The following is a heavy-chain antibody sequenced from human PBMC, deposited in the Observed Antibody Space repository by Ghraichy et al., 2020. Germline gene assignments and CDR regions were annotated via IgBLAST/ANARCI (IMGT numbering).Heavy chain of an antibody. CDR2: ISSSSSYI. J-gene: IGHJ4*02. Sequence: GESLNISCAASGFTFSSYSMNWVRQAPGKGLEWVSSISSSSSYIYYADSVKGRFTISRDNAKNSLYLQMNSLRAEDTAVYYCARSPYDSSGYSKGGVFDYWGQGTLVTVSS. CDR1: GFTFSSYS. D-gene: IGHD3-22*01. V-gene: IGHV3-21*01. CDR3: ARSPYDSSGYSKGGVFDY.